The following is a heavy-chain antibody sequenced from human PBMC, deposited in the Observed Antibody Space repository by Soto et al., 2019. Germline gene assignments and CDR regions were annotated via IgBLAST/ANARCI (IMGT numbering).Heavy chain of an antibody. V-gene: IGHV4-4*02. CDR1: SGSISSSNW. J-gene: IGHJ4*02. CDR2: IYHSGST. Sequence: SETLSLTCAVSSGSISSSNWWSWVRQPPGKGLEWIGEIYHSGSTNYNPSLKSRVTISVDKSKNQFSLKLSSVTAADTAVYYCARISGVVAAPYYFDYWGQGTLVTVSS. CDR3: ARISGVVAAPYYFDY. D-gene: IGHD2-15*01.